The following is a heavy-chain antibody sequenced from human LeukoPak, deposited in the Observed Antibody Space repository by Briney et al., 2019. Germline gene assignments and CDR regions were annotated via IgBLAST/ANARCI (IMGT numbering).Heavy chain of an antibody. CDR3: ARAVAALDY. CDR2: IWYDGSNK. D-gene: IGHD6-19*01. CDR1: GFTVSSNY. V-gene: IGHV3-33*08. J-gene: IGHJ4*02. Sequence: GGSLRLSCAASGFTVSSNYMSWVRQAPGKGLEWVAVIWYDGSNKYYADSVKGRFTISRDNSKNTLYLQMNSLRAEDTAVCYCARAVAALDYWGQGTLVTVSS.